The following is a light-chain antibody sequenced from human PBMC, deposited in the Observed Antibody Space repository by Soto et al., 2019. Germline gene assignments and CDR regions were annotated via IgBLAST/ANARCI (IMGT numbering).Light chain of an antibody. Sequence: DIQMPHSPSSADTSVGSRVSMASRASQGISAWLAWYQQKPGKAPKLLIYAASSLQSGVPSRFSGSGSGTDFTLTISSLQPEDFATYYCQQANSFPRTFGQGTKV. V-gene: IGKV1-12*01. CDR3: QQANSFPRT. CDR1: QGISAW. CDR2: AAS. J-gene: IGKJ1*01.